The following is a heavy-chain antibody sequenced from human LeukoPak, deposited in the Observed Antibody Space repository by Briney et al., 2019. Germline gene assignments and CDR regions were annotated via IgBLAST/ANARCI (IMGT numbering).Heavy chain of an antibody. CDR1: GYSFTSYW. Sequence: GVSLKISCKGPGYSFTSYWIGWVRQMPGKGLEWMGIIYPGDSDTRYSPSFQGQVTISADKSISTAYLQWSSLKASDTAMYYCARDPHDFWSGYSSDYWGQGTLVTVSS. CDR3: ARDPHDFWSGYSSDY. CDR2: IYPGDSDT. V-gene: IGHV5-51*01. J-gene: IGHJ4*02. D-gene: IGHD3-3*01.